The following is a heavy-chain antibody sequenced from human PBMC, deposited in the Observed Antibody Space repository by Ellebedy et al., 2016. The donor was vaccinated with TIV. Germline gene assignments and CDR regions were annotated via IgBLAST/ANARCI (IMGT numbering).Heavy chain of an antibody. J-gene: IGHJ3*02. V-gene: IGHV3-7*01. CDR3: AKELEHAIHGFDI. CDR2: INPDGSAE. D-gene: IGHD3-3*01. CDR1: GFIISGDW. Sequence: GESLKISCAASGFIISGDWMSWVRQAPGKGLEWVAHINPDGSAEYYVDSVKGRFTISRDNSKNTLDLQMNSLRAEDTAIYYCAKELEHAIHGFDIWGQGTKVTVSS.